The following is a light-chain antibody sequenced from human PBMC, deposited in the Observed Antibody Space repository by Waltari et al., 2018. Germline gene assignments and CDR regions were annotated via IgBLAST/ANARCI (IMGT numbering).Light chain of an antibody. V-gene: IGLV2-11*01. CDR1: SSDVGAYNY. CDR3: CSYAGSYTYV. CDR2: DVS. J-gene: IGLJ1*01. Sequence: QSALTQPPSVSGSPGQSVTISCTGTSSDVGAYNYVSWYQQHPGKAPKRMIYDVSKRPSGVPDRFSGSKSGNTASLTISGLQGEDEADYYCCSYAGSYTYVFGTGTKVTVL.